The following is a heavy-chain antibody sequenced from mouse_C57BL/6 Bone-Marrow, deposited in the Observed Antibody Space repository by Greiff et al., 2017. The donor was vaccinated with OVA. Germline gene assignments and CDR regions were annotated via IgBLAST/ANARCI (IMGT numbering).Heavy chain of an antibody. J-gene: IGHJ1*03. V-gene: IGHV1-82*01. Sequence: QVQLQQSGPELVKPGASVKISCKASGYAFSRSWMNWVKPRPGQGLDWIGRIYPGDGDTNYNGKFKGKATLTADKSSSTAYMQLSSLTSEDSAVYFCARWLLWYFDVWGTGTTVTVSS. CDR2: IYPGDGDT. D-gene: IGHD2-3*01. CDR3: ARWLLWYFDV. CDR1: GYAFSRSW.